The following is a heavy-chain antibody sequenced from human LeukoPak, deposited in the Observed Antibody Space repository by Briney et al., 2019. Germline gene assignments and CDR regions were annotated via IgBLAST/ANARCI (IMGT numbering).Heavy chain of an antibody. J-gene: IGHJ4*02. CDR3: ARDHSYGYAYSFDF. V-gene: IGHV3-30*02. CDR2: ISYDGSRK. CDR1: GFTFSNFA. Sequence: GGSLRLSRATSGFTFSNFAMHWVRLAPGKGLHWVSFISYDGSRKYYADSVKGRFTISRDSSNSTVYLDMNSLGPEDTAVYFCARDHSYGYAYSFDFWGRGNLVTVSS. D-gene: IGHD5-18*01.